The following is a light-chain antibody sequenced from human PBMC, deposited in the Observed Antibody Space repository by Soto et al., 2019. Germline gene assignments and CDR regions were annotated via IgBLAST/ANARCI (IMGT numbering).Light chain of an antibody. CDR2: DAS. CDR1: QSILTW. Sequence: DIQITKSPSTLSASVGDRVTITCLASQSILTWLAWYQQKPGKAPKLLIYDASNLQSGVPSRFSGSVSGTEFTLTISSLQPDDFANYSCQPYKSYSPITSGQGTRLEIK. J-gene: IGKJ5*01. V-gene: IGKV1-5*01. CDR3: QPYKSYSPIT.